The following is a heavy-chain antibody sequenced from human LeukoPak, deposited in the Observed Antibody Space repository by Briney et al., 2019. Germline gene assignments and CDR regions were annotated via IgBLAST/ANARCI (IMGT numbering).Heavy chain of an antibody. CDR3: ARGFDSKSTYFDY. CDR1: GGSISNYY. V-gene: IGHV4-59*01. D-gene: IGHD5-12*01. CDR2: IYYSGST. J-gene: IGHJ4*02. Sequence: SSETLSLTCTVSGGSISNYYWNWLRQPPGKGLEWIGYIYYSGSTNYNPSLSGPVTMSLDTSKNQFSLRLTSMTAADTAVYYCARGFDSKSTYFDYWGQGTLVTVSS.